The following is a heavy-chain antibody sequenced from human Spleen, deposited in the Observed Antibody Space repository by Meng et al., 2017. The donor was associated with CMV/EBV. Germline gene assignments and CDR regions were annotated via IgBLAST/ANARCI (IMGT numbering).Heavy chain of an antibody. V-gene: IGHV3-21*01. CDR3: ARDHWTGSSSDV. CDR1: GFSLSSYK. D-gene: IGHD3/OR15-3a*01. J-gene: IGHJ6*02. Sequence: GESLKISCAASGFSLSSYKMNWVRQAPGKGLEWVSSISSSSTYIHHADSVKGRFTVSRDNAKNSVYLQMNSLRAEDTAVDYCARDHWTGSSSDVWGQGTTVTVSS. CDR2: ISSSSTYI.